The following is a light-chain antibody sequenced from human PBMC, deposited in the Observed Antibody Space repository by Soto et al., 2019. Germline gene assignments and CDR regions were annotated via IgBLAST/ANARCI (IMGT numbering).Light chain of an antibody. J-gene: IGKJ2*03. CDR2: GGS. V-gene: IGKV3-20*01. Sequence: EIVLTQSPGTLSLSPGERATLSCRASQSVTSTYLAWYQQKPGQSPRLIIYGGSTRASGFPDRFSGGGSGTGFTLTISRLEPEDSAVYYCHCQQFDSSRMYSFGQGTKLEI. CDR3: QQFDSSRMYS. CDR1: QSVTSTY.